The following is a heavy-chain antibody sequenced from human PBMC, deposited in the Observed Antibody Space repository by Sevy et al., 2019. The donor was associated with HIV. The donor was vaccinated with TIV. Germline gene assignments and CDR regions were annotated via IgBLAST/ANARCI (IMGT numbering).Heavy chain of an antibody. J-gene: IGHJ4*02. CDR2: ISSSSSTI. CDR3: ARDRSREAIAAAGGFDY. V-gene: IGHV3-48*02. Sequence: GGSLRLSCAASGFTFSSYSMKWVRQAPGKGLEWVSYISSSSSTIYYADSVKGRFTISRDNAKNSLYLQMNSLRDEDTAVYYCARDRSREAIAAAGGFDYWGQGTLITVSS. D-gene: IGHD6-13*01. CDR1: GFTFSSYS.